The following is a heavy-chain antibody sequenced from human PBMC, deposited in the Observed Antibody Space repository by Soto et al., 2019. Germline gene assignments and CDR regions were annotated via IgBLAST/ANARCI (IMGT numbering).Heavy chain of an antibody. J-gene: IGHJ3*02. CDR1: GGSFSDYY. D-gene: IGHD3-10*01. CDR3: ARRVRVVNDAFDI. CDR2: INHSGST. Sequence: SETLSLTCAVYGGSFSDYYWSWIRQSPGKGLEWIGEINHSGSTNYNPSLKSRVTMSVDTSKNQFSLKLSSVTAADTAVFYCARRVRVVNDAFDIWGQGTMVTVSS. V-gene: IGHV4-34*01.